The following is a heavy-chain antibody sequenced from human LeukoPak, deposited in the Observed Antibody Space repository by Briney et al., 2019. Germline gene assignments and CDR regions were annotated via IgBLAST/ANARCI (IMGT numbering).Heavy chain of an antibody. CDR2: ISSSSSYI. J-gene: IGHJ4*02. CDR3: ARDLYLGYYFDY. CDR1: GFTFSSYS. V-gene: IGHV3-21*01. Sequence: GGSLRLSCAASGFTFSSYSMNWVRQAPGKGLEWASSISSSSSYIYYADSVKGRFTISRDNAKNSLYLQMNSLRAEDTAVYYCARDLYLGYYFDYWGQGTLVTVSS. D-gene: IGHD3-16*01.